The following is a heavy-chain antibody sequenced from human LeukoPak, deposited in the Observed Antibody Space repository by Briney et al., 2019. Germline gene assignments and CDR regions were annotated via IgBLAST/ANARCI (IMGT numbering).Heavy chain of an antibody. J-gene: IGHJ4*02. V-gene: IGHV4-4*07. Sequence: SETLSLTCIVSGGSISSYYWSWIRQPAGKGLEWIGRIYTSGSTNYNPSLKSRVTMSVDTSKNQFSLKLSSVTAADTAVYYCARSPLYCSGGSCYSYFDYWGQGTLVTVSS. CDR1: GGSISSYY. CDR3: ARSPLYCSGGSCYSYFDY. D-gene: IGHD2-15*01. CDR2: IYTSGST.